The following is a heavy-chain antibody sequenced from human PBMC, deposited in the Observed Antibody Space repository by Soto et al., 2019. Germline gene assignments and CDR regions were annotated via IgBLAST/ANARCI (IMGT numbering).Heavy chain of an antibody. CDR3: ARDRFLTYCSSTSCPLGYMDV. V-gene: IGHV1-69*08. D-gene: IGHD2-2*01. J-gene: IGHJ6*03. CDR1: GGTFSSYT. CDR2: IIPILGIA. Sequence: QVQLVQSGAEVKKPGSSVKVSCKASGGTFSSYTISWVRQAPGQGLEWMGRIIPILGIANYAQKFQGRVTITADKSTSTAYMELSSLRSEDTAVYYCARDRFLTYCSSTSCPLGYMDVWGTGITVTASS.